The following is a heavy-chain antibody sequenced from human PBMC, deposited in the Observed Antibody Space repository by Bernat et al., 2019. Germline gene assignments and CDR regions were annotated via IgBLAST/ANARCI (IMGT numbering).Heavy chain of an antibody. CDR3: ARDHRAIAAAGLLGY. J-gene: IGHJ4*02. Sequence: QVQLVESGGGVVQPGRSLRLSCAASGFTFSSYGMHWVRQAPGKGLEWVAVIWYDGSNKYYADSVKGRFTISRDNSKNTLYLQMNSLRAEDTAVYYCARDHRAIAAAGLLGYWGQGTLVTVSS. CDR2: IWYDGSNK. D-gene: IGHD6-13*01. V-gene: IGHV3-33*01. CDR1: GFTFSSYG.